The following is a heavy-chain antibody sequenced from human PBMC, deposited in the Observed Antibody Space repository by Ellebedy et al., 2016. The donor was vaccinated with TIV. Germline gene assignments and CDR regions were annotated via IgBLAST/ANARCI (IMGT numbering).Heavy chain of an antibody. V-gene: IGHV1-8*01. D-gene: IGHD1-26*01. CDR3: ARGALGGATFEFGY. Sequence: ASVKVSCXASGYTFTSYDINWVRQATGQGLEWMGWMNPNSGNTGYAQKFQGRVTMTRNTSISTAYMELSSLRSEDTAVYYCARGALGGATFEFGYWGQGTLVTVSS. J-gene: IGHJ4*02. CDR1: GYTFTSYD. CDR2: MNPNSGNT.